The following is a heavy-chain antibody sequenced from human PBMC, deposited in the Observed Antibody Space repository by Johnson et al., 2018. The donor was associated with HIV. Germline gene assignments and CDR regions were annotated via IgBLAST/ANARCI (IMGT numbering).Heavy chain of an antibody. D-gene: IGHD3-22*01. Sequence: LVESGGGLIQPGGSLRLSCAASGFTFSSYAMHWVRQAPGKGLEWVAVISYDGSEKLFADSVKGRFTISRDSSKNTLYLQMSSLRVEDTAVYYCAKGTHYSDSSGYWSNDAFDIWGQGTMVTVSS. CDR1: GFTFSSYA. CDR2: ISYDGSEK. CDR3: AKGTHYSDSSGYWSNDAFDI. J-gene: IGHJ3*02. V-gene: IGHV3-30*04.